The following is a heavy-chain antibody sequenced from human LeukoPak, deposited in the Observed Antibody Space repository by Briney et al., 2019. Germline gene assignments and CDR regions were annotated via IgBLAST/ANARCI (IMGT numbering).Heavy chain of an antibody. D-gene: IGHD4-11*01. J-gene: IGHJ6*02. V-gene: IGHV3-21*01. CDR3: ARDTRADYTTGYYGMDV. CDR2: ISSSSYI. CDR1: GSTFSSYS. Sequence: GGSLRLSCAASGSTFSSYSMNWVRQAPGKGLEWVSSISSSSYIYYADSVKGRFTISRDNAKNSLYLQMNSLRAEDTAVYYCARDTRADYTTGYYGMDVWGQGTTVTVSS.